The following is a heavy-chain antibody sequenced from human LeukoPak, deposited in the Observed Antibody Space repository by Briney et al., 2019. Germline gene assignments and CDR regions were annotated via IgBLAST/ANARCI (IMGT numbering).Heavy chain of an antibody. Sequence: ASVKVSCKASGYTFTSYDINWVRQATGQGLEWMGWMNPNSGNTGYAQKFQGRVTMTRNTSISTAYMELSSLRSEDTAVYYCASTTEHIVVVVAAFFGRAFDIWGQGTMVTVSS. CDR2: MNPNSGNT. D-gene: IGHD2-15*01. CDR1: GYTFTSYD. CDR3: ASTTEHIVVVVAAFFGRAFDI. J-gene: IGHJ3*02. V-gene: IGHV1-8*01.